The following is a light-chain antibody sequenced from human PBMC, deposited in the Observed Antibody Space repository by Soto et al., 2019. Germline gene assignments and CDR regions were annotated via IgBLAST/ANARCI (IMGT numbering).Light chain of an antibody. J-gene: IGKJ1*01. CDR2: GAS. Sequence: EIVMPQSQATLSVSPGERATLSCRASQSVSNNLVWYQQKPGQAPRLLIYGASTRATGIPARFSGSGSGTEFTLTISSLQSEDFAIYYCQQYNNWPRTFGQGTKVEIK. CDR3: QQYNNWPRT. V-gene: IGKV3-15*01. CDR1: QSVSNN.